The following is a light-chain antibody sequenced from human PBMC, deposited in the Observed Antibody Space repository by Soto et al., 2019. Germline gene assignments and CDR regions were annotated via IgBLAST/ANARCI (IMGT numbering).Light chain of an antibody. V-gene: IGKV1-8*01. CDR3: QQYYSYPRT. J-gene: IGKJ1*01. Sequence: AIRMTQSPSSFSASTGDRVTITCRASQGISSYLAWYQQKPGTAPKLLTYAASTLQSGVPSRFSGSGSGTDFTLTISCLQSEDFATYYCQQYYSYPRTFGQGTKVDIK. CDR1: QGISSY. CDR2: AAS.